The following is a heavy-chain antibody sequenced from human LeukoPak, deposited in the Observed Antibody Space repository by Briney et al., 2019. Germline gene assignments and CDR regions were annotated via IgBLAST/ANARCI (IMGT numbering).Heavy chain of an antibody. D-gene: IGHD2/OR15-2a*01. CDR2: IYYSGST. Sequence: SETLSLTCTVSGGSISSYYWSWIRQPPGKGLEWIGYIYYSGSTNYNPSLKSRVTISVDTSKNQFSLKLSSVTAADTAVYYRARSFSVSFYFDYWGQGTLVTVSS. CDR1: GGSISSYY. V-gene: IGHV4-59*01. J-gene: IGHJ4*02. CDR3: ARSFSVSFYFDY.